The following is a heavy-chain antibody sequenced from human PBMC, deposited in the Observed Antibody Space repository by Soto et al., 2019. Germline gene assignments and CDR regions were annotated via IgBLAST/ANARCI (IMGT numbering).Heavy chain of an antibody. Sequence: EVQLVESGGGLVKPGGSLRLSCTGSGFPFSAYNINWVRKAPGKGLEWVSSITVGSSHIYQPNSMKGRFTIYRDDAKNSVCLHIDSLRDEDTSLYYFSRSREVAVRGAYWGQVTLFTVSS. V-gene: IGHV3-21*01. J-gene: IGHJ4*02. D-gene: IGHD1-26*01. CDR1: GFPFSAYN. CDR2: ITVGSSHI. CDR3: SRSREVAVRGAY.